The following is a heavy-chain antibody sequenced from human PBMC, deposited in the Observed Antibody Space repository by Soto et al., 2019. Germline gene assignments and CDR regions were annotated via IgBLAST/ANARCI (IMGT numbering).Heavy chain of an antibody. CDR3: ARGSSAGKGSPPDF. J-gene: IGHJ4*02. CDR2: ISGSGGST. CDR1: GFTFSSFA. Sequence: EMQLLESGGGLVQPGGSLRLSSAASGFTFSSFAMSWVRQAPGKGLDWVSAISGSGGSTYSADSVKGRFTISRDNSKNTLYLQMSSLRAEDTALYYCARGSSAGKGSPPDFWGQGSLVTVSS. V-gene: IGHV3-23*01. D-gene: IGHD6-13*01.